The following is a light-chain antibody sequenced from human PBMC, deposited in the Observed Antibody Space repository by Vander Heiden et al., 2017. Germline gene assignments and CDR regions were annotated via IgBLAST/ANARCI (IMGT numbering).Light chain of an antibody. CDR2: AAS. CDR3: PQSYSTPRT. J-gene: IGKJ1*01. V-gene: IGKV1-39*01. Sequence: DIQMTQSPSSLSASVGDRVTITCRASQSISSYLNWYQQKPGKAPKLLIYAASSLPRGVPSRFSGSGSGPDFTLTISRLQPEDFATYYCPQSYSTPRTFGQGTKVEIK. CDR1: QSISSY.